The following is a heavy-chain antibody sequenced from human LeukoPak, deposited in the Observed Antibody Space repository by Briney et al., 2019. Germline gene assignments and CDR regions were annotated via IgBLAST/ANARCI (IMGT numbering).Heavy chain of an antibody. J-gene: IGHJ5*02. D-gene: IGHD3-22*01. CDR3: ARGQDYYDSSGYYYVGDWFDP. Sequence: ASVKVSCKASGGTFSSYAISWVRQAPGQGLEWMGGIVPIFGTANYAQKFQGRVTITADESTSTAYMELSSLRSEDTAVYYCARGQDYYDSSGYYYVGDWFDPWGQGTLVTVSS. CDR1: GGTFSSYA. CDR2: IVPIFGTA. V-gene: IGHV1-69*13.